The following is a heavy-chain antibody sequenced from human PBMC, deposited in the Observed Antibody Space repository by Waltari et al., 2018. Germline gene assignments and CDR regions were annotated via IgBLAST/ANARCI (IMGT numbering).Heavy chain of an antibody. D-gene: IGHD5-12*01. J-gene: IGHJ4*02. CDR2: INHSGST. Sequence: QVQLQQWGAGLLKPSETLSLTCAVYGGAFSSYYFFWIRQSPGKGLECIGEINHSGSTNYSPSLERRVTISVDTSKKQSSLKLTSATAADTAVYYCATGRRWLQLNYWGQGTLVIVSP. CDR1: GGAFSSYY. CDR3: ATGRRWLQLNY. V-gene: IGHV4-34*02.